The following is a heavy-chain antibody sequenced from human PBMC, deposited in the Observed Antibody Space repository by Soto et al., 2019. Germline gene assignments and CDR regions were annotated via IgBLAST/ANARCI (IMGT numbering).Heavy chain of an antibody. CDR2: ISGSGGST. CDR3: ARGDIVVVPAAMSARKYYYYYYYMDV. D-gene: IGHD2-2*01. J-gene: IGHJ6*03. V-gene: IGHV3-23*01. CDR1: GFTFRNYA. Sequence: GGSLRLSCAASGFTFRNYAMSWVRQAPGKGLEWVSAISGSGGSTYYADSVKGRFTISRENAKNSLYLQMNSLRAGDTAVYYCARGDIVVVPAAMSARKYYYYYYYMDVWGKGTTVTVSS.